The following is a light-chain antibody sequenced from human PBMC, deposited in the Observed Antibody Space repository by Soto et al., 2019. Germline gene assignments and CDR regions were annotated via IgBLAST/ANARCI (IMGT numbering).Light chain of an antibody. J-gene: IGLJ2*01. V-gene: IGLV2-14*03. Sequence: QSALTQPASVSGSPGQSITISCTGTSSDVGTYEYVSWYQHHPGKAPKLMIYDVSNRPSGVSDRFSGSKSGNTASLTISGLQAQDEADDYCRSSALNGDVLFGGGTKLTVL. CDR2: DVS. CDR1: SSDVGTYEY. CDR3: RSSALNGDVL.